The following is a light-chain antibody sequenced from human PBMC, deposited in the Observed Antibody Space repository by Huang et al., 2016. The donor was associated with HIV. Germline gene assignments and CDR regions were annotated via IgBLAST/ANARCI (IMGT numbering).Light chain of an antibody. J-gene: IGKJ4*01. CDR3: QQYGTSPHT. CDR1: QSVSSSH. Sequence: EIVLTQSPATLSLSPGAGATLSCRASQSVSSSHIAWYQQKPGQAPRLLIYGAASRATGIPDRFSGSGFGTDFTLTINRREPEDLAVYYCQQYGTSPHTFGGGTNMEIK. CDR2: GAA. V-gene: IGKV3-20*01.